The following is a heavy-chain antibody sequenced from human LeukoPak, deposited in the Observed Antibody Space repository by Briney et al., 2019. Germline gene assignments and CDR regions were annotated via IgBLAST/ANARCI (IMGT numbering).Heavy chain of an antibody. J-gene: IGHJ3*02. CDR1: GGSISSYY. Sequence: PSETLSLTCTVSGGSISSYYWSWIRQPPGKGLEWIGYIYYSGSTNYNPSLKSRVTISVDTSKNQFSLNLNSVTAADTAVYYCARPSTYYYDSSGHGAFDIWGQGTMVTVSS. CDR2: IYYSGST. D-gene: IGHD3-22*01. V-gene: IGHV4-59*08. CDR3: ARPSTYYYDSSGHGAFDI.